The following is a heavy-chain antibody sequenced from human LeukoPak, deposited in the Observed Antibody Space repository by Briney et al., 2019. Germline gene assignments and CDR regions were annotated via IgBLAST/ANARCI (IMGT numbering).Heavy chain of an antibody. CDR1: GLTFSSYA. D-gene: IGHD3-22*01. J-gene: IGHJ4*02. Sequence: GGSLRLSCAASGLTFSSYAMNWVLQAPGKGLEWVSAISGSGGGTYYADSVKGRFSISRDNSKNTLYLQMNSLRAEDTAVYYCAKQPGGYYDSSGYPFDYWGQGTLVTVSS. CDR3: AKQPGGYYDSSGYPFDY. CDR2: ISGSGGGT. V-gene: IGHV3-23*01.